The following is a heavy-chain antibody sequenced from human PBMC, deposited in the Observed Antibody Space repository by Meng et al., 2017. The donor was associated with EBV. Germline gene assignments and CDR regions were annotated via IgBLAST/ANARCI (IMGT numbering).Heavy chain of an antibody. CDR2: IIPAGGNT. Sequence: QVQLVQSEAEVKKPGASVKVSCKASGYTCTSYYLHWVRQAPGQGLEWMGIIIPAGGNTNYAQKFRGRFTMTRDTSTSTVYMDLSILTSEDTAVYYCVRELVGGTFDYWGQGTLVTVSS. CDR3: VRELVGGTFDY. J-gene: IGHJ4*02. V-gene: IGHV1-46*01. D-gene: IGHD1/OR15-1a*01. CDR1: GYTCTSYY.